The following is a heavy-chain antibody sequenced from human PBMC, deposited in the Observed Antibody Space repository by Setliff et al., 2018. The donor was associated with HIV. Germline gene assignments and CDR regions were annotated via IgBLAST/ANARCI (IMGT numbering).Heavy chain of an antibody. J-gene: IGHJ5*02. D-gene: IGHD5-18*01. CDR3: SNWNTPIDDDA. CDR1: GGSVSGHY. CDR2: ITPSGAT. Sequence: ETLSLTCAVYGGSVSGHYWGWFRQPPGKGLKWIGEITPSGATNYLPSLKSRVAMSLDTSKNQFSLKMTSVTAADTALYYCSNWNTPIDDDAWGQGTPVTVSS. V-gene: IGHV4-34*01.